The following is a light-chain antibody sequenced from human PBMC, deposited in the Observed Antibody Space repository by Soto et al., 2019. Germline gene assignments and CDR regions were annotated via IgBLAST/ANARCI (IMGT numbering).Light chain of an antibody. V-gene: IGKV1-5*03. CDR2: RAS. CDR3: QQYNSYSRT. J-gene: IGKJ1*01. CDR1: QSISSS. Sequence: DIQMTQSPSTLSASVGDRVTITCRASQSISSSLAWYQQKPGKAPKLLIYRASNLQSGVPSRFSGSGSGTECTLTITSLQPDDVATYYCQQYNSYSRTLGQGTKVDIK.